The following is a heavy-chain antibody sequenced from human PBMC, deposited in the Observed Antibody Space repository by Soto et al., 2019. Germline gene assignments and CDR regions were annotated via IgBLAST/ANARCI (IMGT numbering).Heavy chain of an antibody. CDR1: GGSISSGGYY. D-gene: IGHD6-13*01. Sequence: QVQLQESGPGLVKPSQTLSLTYTVSGGSISSGGYYWSWIRQHPGKGLEWIGYIDYSGSTYYNPSLKSRVTISVDTSKNQFSLKLSSVTAADTAVYYGAREGAAGSYFDYWGQGTLVTVSS. J-gene: IGHJ4*02. V-gene: IGHV4-31*03. CDR2: IDYSGST. CDR3: AREGAAGSYFDY.